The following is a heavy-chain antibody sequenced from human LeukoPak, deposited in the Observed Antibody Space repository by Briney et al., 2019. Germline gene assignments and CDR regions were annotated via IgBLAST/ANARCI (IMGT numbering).Heavy chain of an antibody. J-gene: IGHJ4*02. Sequence: SETLSLTCAVYGGSFSGYYWSWIRQPPGKGLEWIGEINHSGSTNYNPSLKSRVTISVDTSKNQFSLKLSSVTAADMAVYYCARDPRGPYGGDYWGQGTLVTVSS. CDR3: ARDPRGPYGGDY. D-gene: IGHD3-16*01. V-gene: IGHV4-34*01. CDR2: INHSGST. CDR1: GGSFSGYY.